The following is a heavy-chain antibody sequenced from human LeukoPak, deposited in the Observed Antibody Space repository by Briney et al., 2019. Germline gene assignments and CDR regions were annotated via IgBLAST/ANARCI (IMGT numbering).Heavy chain of an antibody. CDR2: ISSSGSTI. CDR3: ARAQHYYGSGSLRTSYYYYGMDV. V-gene: IGHV3-11*04. J-gene: IGHJ6*02. Sequence: GGSLRLSCAASGFTFSDYYMSWIRQAPGKGLEWVSYISSSGSTIYYADSVKGRFTISRDNAKNSLYLQMNSLRAEDTAVYYCARAQHYYGSGSLRTSYYYYGMDVWGQGTTVTVSS. D-gene: IGHD3-10*01. CDR1: GFTFSDYY.